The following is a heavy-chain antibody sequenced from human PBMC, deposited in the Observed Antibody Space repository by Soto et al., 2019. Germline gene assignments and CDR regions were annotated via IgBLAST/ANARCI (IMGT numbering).Heavy chain of an antibody. CDR2: ISYDESKR. Sequence: QVQLVESGGGVVQPGRSLRLSCAASGFTFSSYAMHWVRQAPGKGLEWVAVISYDESKRYYADSVKGRFTISRDNSKNTLYLQMNSLRAEDTAVYYCAKPRMVRGVIQYYFDYWGQGTLVTVSS. D-gene: IGHD3-10*01. CDR1: GFTFSSYA. CDR3: AKPRMVRGVIQYYFDY. J-gene: IGHJ4*02. V-gene: IGHV3-30-3*02.